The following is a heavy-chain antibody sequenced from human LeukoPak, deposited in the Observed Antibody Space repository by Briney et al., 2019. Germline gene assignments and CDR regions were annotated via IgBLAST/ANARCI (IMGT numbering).Heavy chain of an antibody. CDR3: ARVDFWSGYYDY. Sequence: GGSLRLSCAASGLTFSSYWMSWVRQAPGKGLEWVANIKKDGSEKYYVDSVKSRFTISRDNAKSSLYLQMNSLRAEDTAVYYCARVDFWSGYYDYWGQGTLVTVSS. J-gene: IGHJ4*02. D-gene: IGHD3-3*01. V-gene: IGHV3-7*01. CDR1: GLTFSSYW. CDR2: IKKDGSEK.